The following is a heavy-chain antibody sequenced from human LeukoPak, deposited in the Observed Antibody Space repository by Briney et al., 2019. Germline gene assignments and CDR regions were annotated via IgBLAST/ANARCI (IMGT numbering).Heavy chain of an antibody. CDR3: AGDFRYSYGHDAFDI. J-gene: IGHJ3*02. V-gene: IGHV3-21*01. CDR1: GFTFSSYS. Sequence: GGSLRLSCAASGFTFSSYSMNWVRQAPGKGLEWISSISSSSSYIYYADSVKGRFTISRDNAKNSLYLQMNSLRAEDTAVYYCAGDFRYSYGHDAFDIWGQGTMVTVSS. D-gene: IGHD5-18*01. CDR2: ISSSSSYI.